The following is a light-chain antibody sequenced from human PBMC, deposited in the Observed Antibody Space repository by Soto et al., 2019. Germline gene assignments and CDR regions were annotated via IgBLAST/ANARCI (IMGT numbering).Light chain of an antibody. V-gene: IGLV2-14*01. CDR3: SSYSSGTPYV. J-gene: IGLJ1*01. CDR2: EVS. Sequence: QSVLTQPASVSGSPGQSITISCTGTSSDVGGYNYVSWYQHHPGKAPKLMISEVSNRPSGVSNRFSGSKSGNTASLTISGLQAEDEADYYCSSYSSGTPYVFGTGTKVTVL. CDR1: SSDVGGYNY.